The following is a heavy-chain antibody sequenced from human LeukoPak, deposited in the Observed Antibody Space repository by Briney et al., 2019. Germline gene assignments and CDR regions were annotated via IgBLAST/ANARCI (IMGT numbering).Heavy chain of an antibody. CDR1: GGSVPSTNW. J-gene: IGHJ4*02. Sequence: SETLSLTCGVSGGSVPSTNWWTWIRQPPGKGLEWIGEVHLDGRTNFNPSLKSRLTMSVDLSENHVSLKLTSVTAADTAVYYCAREGGFYRPLDYSGQGTLVTVSS. CDR3: AREGGFYRPLDY. D-gene: IGHD6-25*01. CDR2: VHLDGRT. V-gene: IGHV4-4*02.